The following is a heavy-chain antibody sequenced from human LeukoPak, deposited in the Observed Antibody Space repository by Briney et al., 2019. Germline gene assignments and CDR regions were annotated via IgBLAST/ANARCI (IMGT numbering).Heavy chain of an antibody. J-gene: IGHJ3*02. CDR1: GYTFTGYY. CDR2: INPKRGGT. V-gene: IGHV1-2*02. CDR3: ARGGDYYDSSGYYDDAFDI. D-gene: IGHD3-22*01. Sequence: GASVKVSCKASGYTFTGYYIHWVRQAPGQGLEWMGWINPKRGGTKYAQKFQGRVTITKDTSMNTAYMEMSRLRSGDTALYYCARGGDYYDSSGYYDDAFDIWGQGTMVTVSS.